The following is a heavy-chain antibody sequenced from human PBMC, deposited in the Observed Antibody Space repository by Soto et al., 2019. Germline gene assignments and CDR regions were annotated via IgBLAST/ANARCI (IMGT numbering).Heavy chain of an antibody. J-gene: IGHJ4*02. Sequence: SETLSLTCTVSGGSISSGGYYWSWIRQHPGKGPEWIGYIYYSGSTYYNPSLKSRVTISVDTSKNQFSLKLSSVTAADTVVYYCARGAVGRSYYFDYWGQGTLVTVSS. CDR1: GGSISSGGYY. V-gene: IGHV4-31*03. CDR3: ARGAVGRSYYFDY. CDR2: IYYSGST. D-gene: IGHD1-26*01.